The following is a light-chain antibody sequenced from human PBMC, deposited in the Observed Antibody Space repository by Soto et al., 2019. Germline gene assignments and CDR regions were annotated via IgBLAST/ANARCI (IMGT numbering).Light chain of an antibody. V-gene: IGKV3-20*01. CDR2: GAS. Sequence: EIVLTQSPGTLSLSPGERATLSCRASQSVSSSYLAWYQQKPGQAPRLLIYGASSRATGIPDRFSGSGPGTDFTLTIRRLEPEDFAVYYCQQYGSSPLTFGQGTKVDIK. CDR3: QQYGSSPLT. J-gene: IGKJ1*01. CDR1: QSVSSSY.